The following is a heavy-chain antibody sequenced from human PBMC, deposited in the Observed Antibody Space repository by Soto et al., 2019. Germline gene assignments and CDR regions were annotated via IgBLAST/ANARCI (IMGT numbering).Heavy chain of an antibody. CDR2: IYYTGST. CDR3: ARGRHWLDY. V-gene: IGHV4-59*01. D-gene: IGHD6-19*01. CDR1: GGSISNYY. Sequence: QVQLQESGPGLVKPSETLSLTCTVSGGSISNYYWSWIRQPPGKGLEWIGYIYYTGSTNYYPSLKSRVTISVDTSENQFSLRLSSVTAADTAIYYCARGRHWLDYWGQGTLVTVSS. J-gene: IGHJ4*02.